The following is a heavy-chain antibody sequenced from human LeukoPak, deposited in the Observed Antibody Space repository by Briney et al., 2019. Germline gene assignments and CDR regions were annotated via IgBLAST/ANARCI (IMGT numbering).Heavy chain of an antibody. J-gene: IGHJ5*02. CDR1: GDSVSSNSAA. Sequence: SQTLSLTCAISGDSVSSNSAAWNWVRQSPSRGLEWLGRTYYRSKWYNDYAVSVKSRITINPDTSRNQFSLLLNSVTPEDTAVYYCARRLTQYDCFDPWGQGILVTVSS. CDR2: TYYRSKWYN. V-gene: IGHV6-1*01. D-gene: IGHD2-2*01. CDR3: ARRLTQYDCFDP.